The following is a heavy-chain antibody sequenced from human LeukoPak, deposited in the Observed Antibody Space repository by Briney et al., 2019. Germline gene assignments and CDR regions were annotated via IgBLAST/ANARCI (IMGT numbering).Heavy chain of an antibody. CDR3: ARDSGVAVAWDYYYYGMDV. D-gene: IGHD6-19*01. Sequence: SETLSLTCAVYGGSFSGYYWSWIRQPPGKGLEWIGEINHSGSTNYNPSLKSRVTISVDTSKNQSSLKLSSVTAADTAVYYCARDSGVAVAWDYYYYGMDVWGQGTTVTVSS. CDR2: INHSGST. J-gene: IGHJ6*02. V-gene: IGHV4-34*01. CDR1: GGSFSGYY.